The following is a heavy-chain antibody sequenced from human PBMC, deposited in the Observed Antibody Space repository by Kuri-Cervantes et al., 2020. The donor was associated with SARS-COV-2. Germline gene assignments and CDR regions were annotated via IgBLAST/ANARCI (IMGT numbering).Heavy chain of an antibody. J-gene: IGHJ6*03. CDR2: INPNSGGT. CDR1: GYPFTGYY. D-gene: IGHD3-3*01. CDR3: ARGVFITNPPSCYYYMDV. Sequence: ASVKVSCKPSGYPFTGYYIHWVRQAPGQGLEWMGWINPNSGGTTYAQKFQGRVTMTRDTSISTAYMELSRLRSDDTAVYYCARGVFITNPPSCYYYMDVWGKGTTVTVSS. V-gene: IGHV1-2*02.